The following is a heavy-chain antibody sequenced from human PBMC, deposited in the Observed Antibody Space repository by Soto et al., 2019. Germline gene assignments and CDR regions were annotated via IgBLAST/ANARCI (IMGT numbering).Heavy chain of an antibody. Sequence: SETLSLTCAVSGYSISSSNWWGWIRQPPGKGLEWIGYIYYSGSTNYNPSLKSRVTISVDTSKNQFSLKLSSVTAADTAVYYCARVVAAAGTGYYGMDVWGQGTTVTVSS. J-gene: IGHJ6*02. V-gene: IGHV4-28*03. CDR3: ARVVAAAGTGYYGMDV. CDR1: GYSISSSNW. D-gene: IGHD6-13*01. CDR2: IYYSGST.